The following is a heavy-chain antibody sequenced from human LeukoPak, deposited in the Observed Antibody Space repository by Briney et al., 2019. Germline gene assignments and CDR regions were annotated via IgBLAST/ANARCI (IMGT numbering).Heavy chain of an antibody. CDR3: ATERFDGFDM. J-gene: IGHJ3*02. D-gene: IGHD1-14*01. CDR1: GFTFSSCA. CDR2: IGVSGSP. V-gene: IGHV3-23*01. Sequence: PGGSLRLSCAASGFTFSSCAMTWVRQAPGKGLEWVSYIGVSGSPYYADSVKGRFTISRDNAKNTLYLQMSSLRVEDTAVYYCATERFDGFDMWGQGTMVTVSS.